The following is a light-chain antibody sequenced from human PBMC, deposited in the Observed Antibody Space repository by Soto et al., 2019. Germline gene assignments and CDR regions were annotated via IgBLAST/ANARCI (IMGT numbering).Light chain of an antibody. CDR3: QQYNGYSRT. J-gene: IGKJ1*01. CDR2: DVS. Sequence: DIQMTQSPSTLSASVGDGVTITCRASQSIGDSLAWYQQKPGKAPYLLISDVSSLERGVPSRFSGSGSGTEFTLTISSMQPDDFATFYCQQYNGYSRTFGQGTKV. V-gene: IGKV1-5*01. CDR1: QSIGDS.